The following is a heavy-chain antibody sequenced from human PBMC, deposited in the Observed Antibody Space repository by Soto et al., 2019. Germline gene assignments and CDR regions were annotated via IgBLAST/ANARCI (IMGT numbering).Heavy chain of an antibody. CDR2: IWHDGSNK. Sequence: PGGSLRLSCAASGFTFSSYGMHWVRQAPGKGLEWVAVIWHDGSNKYYADSVKGRFTISRDNSKNTLYLQMNSLRAEDTAVYYCARVMGSRVGITGNTDPTFVDYWGQGTLVTVSS. CDR3: ARVMGSRVGITGNTDPTFVDY. CDR1: GFTFSSYG. D-gene: IGHD1-7*01. V-gene: IGHV3-33*01. J-gene: IGHJ4*02.